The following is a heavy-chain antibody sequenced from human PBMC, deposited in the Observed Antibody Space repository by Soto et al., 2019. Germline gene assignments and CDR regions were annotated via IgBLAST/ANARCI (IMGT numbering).Heavy chain of an antibody. Sequence: QVQLQESGPGLVKPSGTLSLTCVVSSGSISSSNWWSWVRQPPGKGLEWIGEIYHSGSTNYNPSLKSRVTISVDKSKNRFSLKLGWVTAADTAVYYCARDKGGGVAGKEYYFDYWGQGTLVTVSS. CDR1: SGSISSSNW. V-gene: IGHV4-4*02. CDR2: IYHSGST. CDR3: ARDKGGGVAGKEYYFDY. D-gene: IGHD6-19*01. J-gene: IGHJ4*02.